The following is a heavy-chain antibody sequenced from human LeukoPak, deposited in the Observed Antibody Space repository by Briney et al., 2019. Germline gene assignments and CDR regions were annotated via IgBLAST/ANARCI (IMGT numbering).Heavy chain of an antibody. CDR3: ARGDSSGWINWFDP. D-gene: IGHD6-19*01. Sequence: PSQTLSLTCAISGDSVSSNSAARNWIRQSPSRGLEWLGRTYYRSKWYNDYAVSVKSRITINPDTSKNQFSLHLNSVTPEDTAVYYCARGDSSGWINWFDPWGQGTLVTVSS. J-gene: IGHJ5*02. CDR1: GDSVSSNSAA. V-gene: IGHV6-1*01. CDR2: TYYRSKWYN.